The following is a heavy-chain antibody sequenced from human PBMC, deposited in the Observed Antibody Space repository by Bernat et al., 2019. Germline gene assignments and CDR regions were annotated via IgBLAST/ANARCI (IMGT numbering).Heavy chain of an antibody. V-gene: IGHV3-33*01. D-gene: IGHD4-17*01. CDR2: IWYDGSNE. CDR3: ARVSLYGATTSGMDV. Sequence: QVQLVESGGGVVQPGRSLRLSCEASKFTFSSYGMHWVRQAPGKGLEWVAVIWYDGSNENYADSVKGRFTISRDNSKNTLFLQMNSLRAEDTAVYYCARVSLYGATTSGMDVWGQGTTVTVSS. J-gene: IGHJ6*02. CDR1: KFTFSSYG.